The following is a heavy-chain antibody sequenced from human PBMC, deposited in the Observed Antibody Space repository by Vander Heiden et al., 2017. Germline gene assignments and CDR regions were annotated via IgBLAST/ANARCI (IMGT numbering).Heavy chain of an antibody. V-gene: IGHV3-30-3*01. CDR1: GFPFSSYA. D-gene: IGHD2-21*01. Sequence: QVQLVESGGGVVQPGRSLRLSCAASGFPFSSYAIHWVRQAPGKGLEWVAVISYDGSNKYYADSVKGRFTISRDNSKNTLYLQMNSLRAEDTAVYYCARAPPIFGPKYYYYYRMDVWGQGTTVTVSS. CDR3: ARAPPIFGPKYYYYYRMDV. CDR2: ISYDGSNK. J-gene: IGHJ6*02.